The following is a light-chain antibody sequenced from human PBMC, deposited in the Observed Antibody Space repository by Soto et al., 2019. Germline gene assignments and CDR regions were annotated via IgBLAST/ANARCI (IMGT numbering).Light chain of an antibody. CDR3: AAWDDSLSGVV. CDR1: SSNIGSNY. J-gene: IGLJ2*01. CDR2: RNN. Sequence: QSVLTQPPSASGTPGQRVTISCSGSSSNIGSNYVYWYQQLPGTVPQLLIYRNNERPSGVPDRFSGSKSGTSASLAISGLRSEDDADYYCAAWDDSLSGVVFGGGTEPPS. V-gene: IGLV1-47*01.